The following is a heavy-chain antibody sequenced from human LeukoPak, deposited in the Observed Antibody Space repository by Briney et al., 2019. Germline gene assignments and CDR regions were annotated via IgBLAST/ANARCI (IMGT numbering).Heavy chain of an antibody. CDR2: IDWDDDK. V-gene: IGHV2-70*11. J-gene: IGHJ6*03. CDR3: ARSTTAAAGTFYYYYYMDV. CDR1: GGSFSGYY. Sequence: TLSLTCAVYGGSFSGYYWSWIRQPPGKALEWLARIDWDDDKYYSTSLKTRRTISKATSKNQVVLTMTNMDPVDTATYYCARSTTAAAGTFYYYYYMDVWGKGTTVTVSS. D-gene: IGHD6-13*01.